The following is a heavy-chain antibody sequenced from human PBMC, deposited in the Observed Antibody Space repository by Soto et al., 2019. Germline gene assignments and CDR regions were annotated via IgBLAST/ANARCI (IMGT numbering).Heavy chain of an antibody. V-gene: IGHV1-69-2*01. D-gene: IGHD3-10*01. Sequence: EVLLQQSGAEAREPGGVVKMSCAVSGITFSDLHMHWVKQAPGKGLEWVGLVEVENDDRLYAEKYRGRLNINTDTARHTSYMELTSLTSDDTAIYFCAAGRGIRGSLSFDYWGQGNTGTVSA. CDR1: GITFSDLH. J-gene: IGHJ4*02. CDR3: AAGRGIRGSLSFDY. CDR2: VEVENDDR.